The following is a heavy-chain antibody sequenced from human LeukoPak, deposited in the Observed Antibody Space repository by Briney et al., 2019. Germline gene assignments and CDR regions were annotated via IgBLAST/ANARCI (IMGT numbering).Heavy chain of an antibody. Sequence: PSETLSLTCTVSGGSISSYYWSWIRQPPGKGLEWIGYIYYSGSTNYNPSLKSRVTMSVDTSKNQFSLKLSSVTAADSAVYYCARGYSYGYDFYYYYMDVWGKGTTVTVSS. CDR3: ARGYSYGYDFYYYYMDV. V-gene: IGHV4-59*01. CDR2: IYYSGST. D-gene: IGHD5-18*01. J-gene: IGHJ6*03. CDR1: GGSISSYY.